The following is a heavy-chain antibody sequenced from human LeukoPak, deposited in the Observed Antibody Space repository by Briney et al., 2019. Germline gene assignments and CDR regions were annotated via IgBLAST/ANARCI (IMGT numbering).Heavy chain of an antibody. CDR2: ISAYNGNT. V-gene: IGHV1-18*04. CDR3: ATHAAAGNFPYYYYYMDV. Sequence: ASVKVSCKASGYTFTGYYMHWVRQAPGQGLEWMGWISAYNGNTNYAQKLQGRVTMTTDTSTSTAYMELSSLRSEDTAVYYCATHAAAGNFPYYYYYMDVWGKGTTVTVSS. J-gene: IGHJ6*03. CDR1: GYTFTGYY. D-gene: IGHD6-13*01.